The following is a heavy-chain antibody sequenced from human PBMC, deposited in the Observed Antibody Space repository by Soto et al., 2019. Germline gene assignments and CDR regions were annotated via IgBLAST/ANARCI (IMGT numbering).Heavy chain of an antibody. CDR1: TFTVSSNY. CDR3: ARGWLSGYYGMDV. CDR2: IYSGGST. D-gene: IGHD3-22*01. J-gene: IGHJ6*02. V-gene: IGHV3-53*01. Sequence: GRCRRLSCAASTFTVSSNYMSWVRQAPGKGLEWVSVIYSGGSTYYADSAKGRFTFSRDNSKNTLYLQMNSLRANDTAVYYCARGWLSGYYGMDVWGQGTTVTVSS.